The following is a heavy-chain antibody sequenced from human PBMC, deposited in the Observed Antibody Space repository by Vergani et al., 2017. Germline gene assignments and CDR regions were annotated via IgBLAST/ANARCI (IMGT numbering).Heavy chain of an antibody. V-gene: IGHV4-34*02. CDR1: GESFSSFY. Sequence: QVQLQQWGAGVVKPSGTLSLTCAVFGESFSSFYWSWIRQPPGKGLEWIGEINNDGHTNYNPSLESRVTVSRDTAKNQFSLNLMSVTAADTAMYYCATKWSGSFDNWGQGTLVTVSS. D-gene: IGHD3-3*01. CDR3: ATKWSGSFDN. J-gene: IGHJ4*02. CDR2: INNDGHT.